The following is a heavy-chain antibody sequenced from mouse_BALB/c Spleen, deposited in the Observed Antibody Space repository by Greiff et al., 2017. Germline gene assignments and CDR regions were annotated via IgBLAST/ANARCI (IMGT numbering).Heavy chain of an antibody. J-gene: IGHJ4*01. D-gene: IGHD2-2*01. CDR2: IWSGGST. V-gene: IGHV2-2*02. Sequence: VQLQQSGPGLVQPSQSLSITCTVSGFSLTSYGVHWVRQSPGKGLEWLGVIWSGGSTDYNAAFISTLSISKDNSKSQVFFKMNSLQANDTAIYYCASYGYDGFYAMDYWGQGTSVTVSS. CDR3: ASYGYDGFYAMDY. CDR1: GFSLTSYG.